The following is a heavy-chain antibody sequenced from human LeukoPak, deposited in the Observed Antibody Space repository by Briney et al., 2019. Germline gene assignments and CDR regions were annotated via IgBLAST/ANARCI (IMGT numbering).Heavy chain of an antibody. D-gene: IGHD1-26*01. V-gene: IGHV1-18*01. Sequence: EASVKVSCKASGYTFTIYVISWVRQAPGQGLECMGWISAYNGNTNYAQKLQGSVTMTTDTSTSTAYMELRSLRSDDTAVYYCARDQMLEWELLCRGAFDIWGQGTMVTVSS. CDR3: ARDQMLEWELLCRGAFDI. CDR2: ISAYNGNT. CDR1: GYTFTIYV. J-gene: IGHJ3*02.